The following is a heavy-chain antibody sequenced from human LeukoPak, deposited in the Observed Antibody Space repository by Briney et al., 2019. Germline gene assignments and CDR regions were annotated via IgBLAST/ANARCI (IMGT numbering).Heavy chain of an antibody. CDR2: IYHDGRT. CDR3: ARDSFYGSGSFGEIDY. CDR1: GGSISSGGYY. Sequence: PSRTLSLTRTVSGGSISSGGYYWSWIRQPPGKGLEWIGHIYHDGRTDYTPSLKSRVTISIDTSRKQFSLRLSSVTAADTAVYYCARDSFYGSGSFGEIDYWGQGTLVTVSS. V-gene: IGHV4-31*03. J-gene: IGHJ4*02. D-gene: IGHD3-10*01.